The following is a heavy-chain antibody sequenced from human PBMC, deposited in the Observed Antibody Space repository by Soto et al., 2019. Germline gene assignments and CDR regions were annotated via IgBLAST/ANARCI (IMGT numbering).Heavy chain of an antibody. CDR1: GFTFSSYA. CDR2: ISGSGDST. V-gene: IGHV3-23*01. J-gene: IGHJ4*02. Sequence: EVQLLESGGGLVQPGGSLRLSCAASGFTFSSYAMRWVRQAPGKGLEWVSAISGSGDSTYYADSVKGRFTVSRDTSKNTLYLQMDSLRAEDTAVYYCARRGSGSYYDYWGQGPLVTVSS. D-gene: IGHD1-26*01. CDR3: ARRGSGSYYDY.